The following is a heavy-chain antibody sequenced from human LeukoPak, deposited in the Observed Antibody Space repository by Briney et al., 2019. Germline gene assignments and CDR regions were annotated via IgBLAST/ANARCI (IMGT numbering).Heavy chain of an antibody. CDR3: AKDIGPLTYYYDSSGYSGAFDY. D-gene: IGHD3-22*01. V-gene: IGHV3-9*01. J-gene: IGHJ4*02. CDR2: ISWNSGNI. CDR1: GFSFDDYA. Sequence: GGSLRLSCAASGFSFDDYAMHWVRQAPGKCLELVSGISWNSGNIVYADSVKGRFTISRDNATNSLYLQMNSLRAEDTALYYCAKDIGPLTYYYDSSGYSGAFDYWGQGTLVTVSS.